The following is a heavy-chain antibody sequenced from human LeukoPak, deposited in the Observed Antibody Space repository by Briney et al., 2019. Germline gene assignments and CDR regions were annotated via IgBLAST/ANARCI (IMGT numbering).Heavy chain of an antibody. D-gene: IGHD3-22*01. CDR2: IRGSGNAK. V-gene: IGHV3-48*04. CDR3: ARDLRPYYYDSSGYYYSFEPPGY. Sequence: GGSLRLSCAASGFSFSSYSMNWVRHAPGKGLEWVSYIRGSGNAKHYTDSVKGRFTISRDDAKNTLYLQMNSLRAEDTALYYCARDLRPYYYDSSGYYYSFEPPGYWGQGTLVTVSS. CDR1: GFSFSSYS. J-gene: IGHJ4*02.